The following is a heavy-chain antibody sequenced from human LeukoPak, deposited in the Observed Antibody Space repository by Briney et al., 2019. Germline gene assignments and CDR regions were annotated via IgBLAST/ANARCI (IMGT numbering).Heavy chain of an antibody. Sequence: GGSLRLSCAASGFTFSSYWMSWVRQAPGKGLEWVANIKQDGSEKYYVDSVKGRFTISRDNAKNSLYLQMNSLRAEDTAVYYCAREQWLVLYYYYYYRDVWGKGTTVTVSS. J-gene: IGHJ6*03. CDR2: IKQDGSEK. V-gene: IGHV3-7*01. CDR3: AREQWLVLYYYYYYRDV. D-gene: IGHD6-19*01. CDR1: GFTFSSYW.